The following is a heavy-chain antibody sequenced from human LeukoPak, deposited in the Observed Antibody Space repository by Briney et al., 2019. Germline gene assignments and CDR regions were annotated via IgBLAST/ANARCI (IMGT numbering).Heavy chain of an antibody. CDR3: ARDTPYYYDSSGYYSQDAFDI. Sequence: GGSLRLSCAASGFTFSSYWMHWVRQAPGKGLVWASRINSDGSSTSYADSVKGRFTISRDNAKNTLYLQMNSLRAEDTAVYYCARDTPYYYDSSGYYSQDAFDIWGQGTMVTVSS. CDR2: INSDGSST. V-gene: IGHV3-74*01. D-gene: IGHD3-22*01. J-gene: IGHJ3*02. CDR1: GFTFSSYW.